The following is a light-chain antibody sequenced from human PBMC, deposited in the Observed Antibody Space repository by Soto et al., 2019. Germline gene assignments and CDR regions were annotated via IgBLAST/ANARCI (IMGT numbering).Light chain of an antibody. V-gene: IGLV1-44*01. CDR3: AARDDSLNGPV. Sequence: QLVLTQPPSASGTPGQRVTISCSGSSSNIGSNTVNWYQQVPGTAPKLLIYANDQRPSGVPDRFSGSKSGTSASLAISGLQSEDETYYYCAARDDSLNGPVFGGGTKLTVL. CDR1: SSNIGSNT. J-gene: IGLJ3*02. CDR2: AND.